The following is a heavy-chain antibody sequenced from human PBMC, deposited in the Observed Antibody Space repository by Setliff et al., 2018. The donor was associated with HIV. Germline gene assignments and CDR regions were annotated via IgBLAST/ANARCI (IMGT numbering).Heavy chain of an antibody. Sequence: SETLSLTCAVSGGSISSNWWSWVRQSPGKGLEWIGDIYHSGSTHYNPSLQSRVTISVDKSKSQFSLKLNSVTAADTAVYYCGGNGYYSIDYWGQGTLVTVSS. CDR3: GGNGYYSIDY. D-gene: IGHD3-22*01. V-gene: IGHV4-4*02. CDR1: GGSISSNW. J-gene: IGHJ4*02. CDR2: IYHSGST.